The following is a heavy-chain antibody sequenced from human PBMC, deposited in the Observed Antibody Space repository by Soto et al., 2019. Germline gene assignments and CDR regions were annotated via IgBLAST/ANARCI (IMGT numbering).Heavy chain of an antibody. CDR1: GVSISSHDW. J-gene: IGHJ4*02. V-gene: IGHV4-4*02. Sequence: QVQLQESGPGLVKPSGSLSLTCAVSGVSISSHDWWTWVRQPPGKGLEWIGESHQSGNTNYNSSLESRVTISVDKSKNQFSLKLTSVTVADTAAYYCATRDSSRFYWGQGTLVTVSS. CDR2: SHQSGNT. CDR3: ATRDSSRFY. D-gene: IGHD6-13*01.